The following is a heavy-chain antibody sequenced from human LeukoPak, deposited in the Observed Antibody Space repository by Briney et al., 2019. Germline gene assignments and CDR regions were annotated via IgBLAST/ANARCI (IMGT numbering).Heavy chain of an antibody. Sequence: PSQTLSLTCTVSGGSISSGGYYWSWIRQPPGKGLEWIGNIHYSGSTYHNPSLKSRVTISGDTSKNQFSLKPSSVTAADTAVYYCARGGTVVNLNYWGQGTLVTVSS. CDR3: ARGGTVVNLNY. V-gene: IGHV4-31*03. J-gene: IGHJ4*02. D-gene: IGHD4-23*01. CDR1: GGSISSGGYY. CDR2: IHYSGST.